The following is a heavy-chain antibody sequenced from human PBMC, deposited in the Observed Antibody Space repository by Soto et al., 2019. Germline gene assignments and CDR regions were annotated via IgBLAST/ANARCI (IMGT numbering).Heavy chain of an antibody. Sequence: QNTLKESGPTLVKPTQTHTLTCTFSGFSHGTSRVGVGWIRQTPGKALEWLAVNYWDNNKFYSPSLKSRLTGTKVTAKNQVVLIMTTMDPVDTATYYCTHRRVDYGMDVWGQGTTFTVSS. CDR1: GFSHGTSRVG. CDR3: THRRVDYGMDV. V-gene: IGHV2-5*02. J-gene: IGHJ6*02. CDR2: NYWDNNK.